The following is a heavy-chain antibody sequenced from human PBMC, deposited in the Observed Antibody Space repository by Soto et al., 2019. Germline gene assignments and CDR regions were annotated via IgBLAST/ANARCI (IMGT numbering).Heavy chain of an antibody. J-gene: IGHJ6*03. D-gene: IGHD6-13*01. CDR2: INWNGGST. CDR3: AREAAAGTIVYMDV. CDR1: EFTFDEYG. Sequence: GGSPRLSCAASEFTFDEYGMSWVRQAPGKGLEWVSGINWNGGSTGYADSVKGRFTISRDNAKNSLYLQMNSLRAEDTALYHCAREAAAGTIVYMDVWGKGTTVTVSS. V-gene: IGHV3-20*01.